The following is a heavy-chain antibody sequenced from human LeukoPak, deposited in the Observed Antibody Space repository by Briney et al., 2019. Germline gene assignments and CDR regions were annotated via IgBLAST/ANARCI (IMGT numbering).Heavy chain of an antibody. CDR2: ISGSGGST. CDR3: AKDLVVVPAAMGYYYYGKDV. V-gene: IGHV3-23*01. Sequence: GGSLRLSCAASGFTFSSYAMSWVRQAPGKGLEWVSAISGSGGSTYYADSVKGRFTISRDNSKNTLYLQMNSLRAEDTAVYYCAKDLVVVPAAMGYYYYGKDVWGQGTTVTVSS. CDR1: GFTFSSYA. D-gene: IGHD2-2*01. J-gene: IGHJ6*02.